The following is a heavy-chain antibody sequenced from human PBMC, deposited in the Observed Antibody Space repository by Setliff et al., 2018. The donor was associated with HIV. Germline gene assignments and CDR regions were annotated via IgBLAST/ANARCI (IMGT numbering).Heavy chain of an antibody. CDR1: GDSISTAY. D-gene: IGHD6-13*01. J-gene: IGHJ4*02. Sequence: SETLSLTCTVSGDSISTAYWTWIRQHPGKGLEWIGYIYNTGSTYHSPSLESRVTISIDTSKNQFSLKLSSVTAADTAVYFCARGRGSSSSWPIDYWGQGTLVTVSS. V-gene: IGHV4-31*03. CDR2: IYNTGST. CDR3: ARGRGSSSSWPIDY.